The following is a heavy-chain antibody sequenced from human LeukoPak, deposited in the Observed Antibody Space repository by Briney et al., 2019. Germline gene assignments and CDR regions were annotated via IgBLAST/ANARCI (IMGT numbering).Heavy chain of an antibody. CDR1: GYSFTSYW. Sequence: GESLKISYKGSGYSFTSYWIGWVRPMPGKGLELMGMIYPGDSDTRYSPSFQGQVTISADKSISTAYLQWSSLKASDTAMYYCARTLAAAGTFWFDPWGQGTLITVSS. CDR2: IYPGDSDT. V-gene: IGHV5-51*01. D-gene: IGHD6-13*01. CDR3: ARTLAAAGTFWFDP. J-gene: IGHJ5*02.